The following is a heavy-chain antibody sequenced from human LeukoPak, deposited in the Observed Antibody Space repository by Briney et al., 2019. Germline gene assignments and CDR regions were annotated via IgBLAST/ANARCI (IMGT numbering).Heavy chain of an antibody. V-gene: IGHV4-59*11. D-gene: IGHD3-10*01. Sequence: PSETLSLTCTVSGGSFTTHYWSWIRQPPGKGLEWIGYISYIGSTNYNPSLKSRVTISIDTSKNGVSLMLTSVTAADTAVYYCASDSISINAFDAWGQGTMVTVSS. CDR2: ISYIGST. CDR1: GGSFTTHY. CDR3: ASDSISINAFDA. J-gene: IGHJ3*01.